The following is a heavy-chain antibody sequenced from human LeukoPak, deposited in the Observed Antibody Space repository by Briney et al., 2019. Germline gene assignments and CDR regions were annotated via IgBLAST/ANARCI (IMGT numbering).Heavy chain of an antibody. CDR1: GGSISSSDYY. CDR2: IYNSGST. J-gene: IGHJ1*01. CDR3: ARRSSYGTAAGTFQN. D-gene: IGHD6-13*01. Sequence: SETLSLTCTVSGGSISSSDYYWGWIRQPPGKGLDWIGSIYNSGSTYYNPSLKSRVTIFADTSKNQFSLKLSSVTAADTAVYYCARRSSYGTAAGTFQNWGQGTLVTVSS. V-gene: IGHV4-39*01.